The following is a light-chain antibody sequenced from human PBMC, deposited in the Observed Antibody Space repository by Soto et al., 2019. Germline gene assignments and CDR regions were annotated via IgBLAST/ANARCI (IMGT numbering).Light chain of an antibody. CDR2: HVT. Sequence: QSALTQPASVSGSPGQSITISCSGSSSDIGGSHYVSWYQQHPGKAPKLMIYHVTDRPSGVSDRLSGSKSGNTASLTISGLQAEDEADYSCCSYTSSNTFVFGTGTKLTVL. J-gene: IGLJ1*01. CDR3: CSYTSSNTFV. CDR1: SSDIGGSHY. V-gene: IGLV2-14*03.